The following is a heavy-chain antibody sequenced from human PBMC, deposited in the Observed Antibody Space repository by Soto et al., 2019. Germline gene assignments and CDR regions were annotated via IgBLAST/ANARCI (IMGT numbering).Heavy chain of an antibody. V-gene: IGHV5-51*01. Sequence: GESLKISCKGSGYSFTSYWIGWVRQMPGKGLECMGIIYPGDSDTRYSPSFQGQVTISADKSISTAYLQWSSLKASDTAMYYCARTAAAGKYYYAMGVWGQGTTV. CDR3: ARTAAAGKYYYAMGV. J-gene: IGHJ6*02. D-gene: IGHD6-13*01. CDR1: GYSFTSYW. CDR2: IYPGDSDT.